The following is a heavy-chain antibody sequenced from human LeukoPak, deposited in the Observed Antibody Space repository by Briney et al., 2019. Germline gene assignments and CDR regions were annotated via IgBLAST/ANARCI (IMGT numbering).Heavy chain of an antibody. D-gene: IGHD6-13*01. Sequence: SETLSHTCTVSGGSIRNYYWSWIRQPPGKGLEWIGYIYYSGNTNYNPSLKSRVTISVDTSKNQFSLKLSSVTAADTAVYYCARDLGYSSSWALPYYYGMDVWGQGTTVTVSS. CDR1: GGSIRNYY. J-gene: IGHJ6*02. CDR2: IYYSGNT. V-gene: IGHV4-59*01. CDR3: ARDLGYSSSWALPYYYGMDV.